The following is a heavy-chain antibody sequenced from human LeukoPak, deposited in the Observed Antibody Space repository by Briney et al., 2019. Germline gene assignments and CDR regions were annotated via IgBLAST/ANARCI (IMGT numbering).Heavy chain of an antibody. CDR1: GFTFSSYS. J-gene: IGHJ4*02. CDR2: ISSSSSYI. CDR3: ARVGYYDSSGYYGAFDH. D-gene: IGHD3-22*01. V-gene: IGHV3-21*01. Sequence: GGSLRLSCAASGFTFSSYSMNWVRQAPGKGLEWVSSISSSSSYIYYADSVKGRFTISRDNAKNSLYLQMNSLRAEDTAVYYCARVGYYDSSGYYGAFDHWGQGTLVTVSS.